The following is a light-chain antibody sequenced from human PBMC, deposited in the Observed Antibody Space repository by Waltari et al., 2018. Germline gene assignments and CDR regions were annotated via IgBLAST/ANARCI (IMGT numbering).Light chain of an antibody. CDR3: QQRSNWLT. J-gene: IGKJ4*01. Sequence: EIVLTQSPATLSLSPGERATLSCRASHSVGTYLAWYQQKPGQAPRLLIYDAANRATGIPARFSGSGSGTEFTLTISSLEPEDFAVYYCQQRSNWLTFGGGTKV. CDR2: DAA. V-gene: IGKV3-11*01. CDR1: HSVGTY.